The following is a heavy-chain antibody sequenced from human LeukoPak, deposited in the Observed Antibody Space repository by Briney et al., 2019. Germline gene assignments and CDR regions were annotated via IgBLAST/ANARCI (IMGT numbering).Heavy chain of an antibody. J-gene: IGHJ4*02. D-gene: IGHD3-22*01. V-gene: IGHV1-2*04. Sequence: ASVKVSCKASGYTFTGYYMHWVRQAPGQGLERMGWINPNSGGTNYAQKFQGWVTMTRDTSISTAYMELSGLRSDDTAVYYCARAGSTWGYYDSSGYQGFDYWGQGTLVTVSS. CDR3: ARAGSTWGYYDSSGYQGFDY. CDR2: INPNSGGT. CDR1: GYTFTGYY.